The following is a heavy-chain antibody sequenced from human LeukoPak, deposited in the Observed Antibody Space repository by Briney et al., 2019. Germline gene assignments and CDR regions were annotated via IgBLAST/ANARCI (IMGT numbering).Heavy chain of an antibody. CDR3: AREGGFYRPLDY. V-gene: IGHV4-4*02. CDR1: GGSVNSTNW. Sequence: PSETLSLTCDDSGGSVNSTNWGPGGRQPPKKELEWIGEVHLDGRTNYNPSLKSRLIMSVDLPENHISLKLTSVTAADTAVYYCAREGGFYRPLDYSGQGTLVTVSS. CDR2: VHLDGRT. D-gene: IGHD3-3*01. J-gene: IGHJ4*02.